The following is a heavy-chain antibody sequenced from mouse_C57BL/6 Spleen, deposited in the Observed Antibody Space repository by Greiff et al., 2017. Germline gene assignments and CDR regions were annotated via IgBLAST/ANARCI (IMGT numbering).Heavy chain of an antibody. D-gene: IGHD2-4*01. J-gene: IGHJ2*01. Sequence: QVQLQQPGAELVRPGTSVKLSCKASGYTFTSYWMHWVKQRPGQGLEWIGVIDPSDSYTNYNQKFKGKATLTVDTSSSTAYMQLSSLTSEDAAVYYCARDGGLRQNYFDCWGKGTTLTVSS. V-gene: IGHV1-59*01. CDR1: GYTFTSYW. CDR3: ARDGGLRQNYFDC. CDR2: IDPSDSYT.